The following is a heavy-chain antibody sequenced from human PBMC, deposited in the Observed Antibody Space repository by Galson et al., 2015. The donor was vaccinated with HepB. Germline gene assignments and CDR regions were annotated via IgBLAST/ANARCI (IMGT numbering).Heavy chain of an antibody. D-gene: IGHD6-25*01. V-gene: IGHV3-48*01. Sequence: SLRLSCAGSGFSFVSHSMNWVRHTPGKGLEWLAYISSGGTKYYADSAKDRFTISRDNAQKSMYLHMSSLRVEDTAVYYCARNPASYDYYNMDVWGQGTTVTVSS. CDR3: ARNPASYDYYNMDV. J-gene: IGHJ6*03. CDR2: ISSGGTK. CDR1: GFSFVSHS.